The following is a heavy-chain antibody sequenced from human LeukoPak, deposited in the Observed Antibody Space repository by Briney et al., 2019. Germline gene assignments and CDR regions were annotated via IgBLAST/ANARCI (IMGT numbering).Heavy chain of an antibody. D-gene: IGHD2-21*01. J-gene: IGHJ3*02. CDR1: GGSIGSYY. CDR2: LTPSGST. Sequence: ETLSLTCTVSGGSIGSYYWSWIRQPPERGLEWIGYLTPSGSTNYKPSLKSRVTISVDTSKNQFSLKLSSVTAADTAVYYCARLRLRYTRNGDSTSYEVFDIWGQGTVVTVSS. CDR3: ARLRLRYTRNGDSTSYEVFDI. V-gene: IGHV4-4*08.